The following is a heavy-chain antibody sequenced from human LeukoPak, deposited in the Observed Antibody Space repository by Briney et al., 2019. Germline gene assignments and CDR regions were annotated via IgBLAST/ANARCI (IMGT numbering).Heavy chain of an antibody. D-gene: IGHD1-26*01. CDR1: GGSISSYF. V-gene: IGHV4-4*07. CDR3: ARKLLGSFQIDY. J-gene: IGHJ4*02. CDR2: IYTSGST. Sequence: PSETLSLTYTVSGGSISSYFSTWIRQPAGKGLEWIGRIYTSGSTNYNPSLKSRVTVSIDTSKNQFSLKLSSVTAADTAIYYCARKLLGSFQIDYWGQGTLVTVSS.